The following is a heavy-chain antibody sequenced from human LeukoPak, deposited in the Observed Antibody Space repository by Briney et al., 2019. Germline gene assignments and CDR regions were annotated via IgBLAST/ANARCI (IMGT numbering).Heavy chain of an antibody. D-gene: IGHD5-18*01. CDR1: GFTVSSNY. J-gene: IGHJ4*02. Sequence: GGSLRLSCAASGFTVSSNYMSWVRQAPGKGLEWVGRIKSKTDGGTTDYAAPVKGRFTISRDDSKNTLYLQMNSLKTEDTAVYYCTTGYSYGNFDYWGQGTLVTVSS. V-gene: IGHV3-15*01. CDR2: IKSKTDGGTT. CDR3: TTGYSYGNFDY.